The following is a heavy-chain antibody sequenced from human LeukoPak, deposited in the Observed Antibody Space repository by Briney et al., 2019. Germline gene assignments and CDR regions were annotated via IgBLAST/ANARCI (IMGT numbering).Heavy chain of an antibody. J-gene: IGHJ4*02. D-gene: IGHD6-13*01. CDR3: ARLVAAAGYFDY. V-gene: IGHV4-59*08. CDR1: GGSISSYY. Sequence: PSETLSLTCTVSGGSISSYYWSWIRQPPWKGLEWIGYIYYSGSTNYNPSLKSRVTISVDTSKNQFSLKLSSVTAADTAVYYCARLVAAAGYFDYWGQGTLVTVSS. CDR2: IYYSGST.